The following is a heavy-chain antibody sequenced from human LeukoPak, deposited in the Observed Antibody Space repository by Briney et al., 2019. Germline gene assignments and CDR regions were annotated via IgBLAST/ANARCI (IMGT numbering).Heavy chain of an antibody. D-gene: IGHD3-22*01. V-gene: IGHV4-59*01. CDR3: ARADPYYYDSSGYYSP. J-gene: IGHJ5*02. Sequence: SETLSLTCTVSGGSISSYYWSWIRQPPGKGLEWVGYIYYSGSTNYNPSLRSRVTISVDTSKNQFSLKLSSVTAADTAVYYCARADPYYYDSSGYYSPWGQGTLVTVSS. CDR1: GGSISSYY. CDR2: IYYSGST.